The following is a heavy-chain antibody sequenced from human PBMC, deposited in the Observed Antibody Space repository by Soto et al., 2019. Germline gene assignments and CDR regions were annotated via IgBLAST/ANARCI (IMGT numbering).Heavy chain of an antibody. V-gene: IGHV1-2*04. CDR1: GYTFTGYY. D-gene: IGHD2-15*01. CDR3: ARDHYCSGGSCYSYGMDV. CDR2: INPNSGGT. Sequence: ASVKVSCKASGYTFTGYYMHWVRQAPGQGLEWMGWINPNSGGTNCAQKFQGWVTMTRDTSISTAYMELSRLRSDDTAVYYCARDHYCSGGSCYSYGMDVWGQGTTVTVS. J-gene: IGHJ6*02.